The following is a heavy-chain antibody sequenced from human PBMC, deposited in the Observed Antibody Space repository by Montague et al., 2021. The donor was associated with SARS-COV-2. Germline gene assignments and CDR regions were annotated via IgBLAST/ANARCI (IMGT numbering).Heavy chain of an antibody. J-gene: IGHJ6*02. CDR3: ARRGVVVIPAVVEYYYGMDV. CDR1: GGSISSYF. D-gene: IGHD2-2*01. V-gene: IGHV4-59*01. Sequence: SETLSLTCTVSGGSISSYFWNWIRQSPGKGLEWIGYINYSGSANYNPSLKGRVTISVDTSKNQLSLNLSSVTAADTAVYYCARRGVVVIPAVVEYYYGMDVWGQGTPVTVSS. CDR2: INYSGSA.